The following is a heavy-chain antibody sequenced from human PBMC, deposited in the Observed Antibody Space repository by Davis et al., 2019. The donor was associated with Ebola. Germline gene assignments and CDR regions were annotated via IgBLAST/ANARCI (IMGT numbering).Heavy chain of an antibody. CDR3: AKDRVAAAGTPLDS. CDR1: GINFKNYC. V-gene: IGHV3-23*01. CDR2: LTVSGYTK. D-gene: IGHD6-13*01. Sequence: ESLKISCAASGINFKNYCMTWVRQVPGKGLEWVSSLTVSGYTKYYADSLKARFTISRDSSTNTLYLHMNSLRLEDTAIYYCAKDRVAAAGTPLDSWGQGTPGIVSP. J-gene: IGHJ4*02.